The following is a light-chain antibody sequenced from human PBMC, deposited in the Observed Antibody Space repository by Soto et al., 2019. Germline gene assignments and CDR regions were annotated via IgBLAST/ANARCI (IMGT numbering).Light chain of an antibody. V-gene: IGLV2-14*01. CDR1: SSDVGGYNY. Sequence: QSALTQPASVSGSPGQSITIPCTGTSSDVGGYNYVSWYQHHPGKAPKLMVYEVSNRPSGVSNRFSGSKSGNTASLSISGLQAEDEADYYCSSYTSSSTLGVFGGGTKVTVL. CDR3: SSYTSSSTLGV. J-gene: IGLJ3*02. CDR2: EVS.